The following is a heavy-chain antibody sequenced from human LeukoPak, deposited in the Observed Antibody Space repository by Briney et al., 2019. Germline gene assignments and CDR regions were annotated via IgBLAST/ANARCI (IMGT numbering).Heavy chain of an antibody. D-gene: IGHD2-15*01. V-gene: IGHV3-7*01. Sequence: GGSLRLSCAASGFTFSGYWMSWVRQAPGKGLEWVANIKYDESDKYYVDSVKGRFTIARDNAKNSLYLQMNGLRAEDTAVYYCARGGWYFENCGQGTLVTVSS. J-gene: IGHJ4*02. CDR1: GFTFSGYW. CDR3: ARGGWYFEN. CDR2: IKYDESDK.